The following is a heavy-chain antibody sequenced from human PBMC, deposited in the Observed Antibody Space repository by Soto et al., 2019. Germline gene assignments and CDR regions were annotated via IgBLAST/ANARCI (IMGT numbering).Heavy chain of an antibody. V-gene: IGHV3-64D*08. J-gene: IGHJ3*01. CDR1: GFSFSSYA. CDR3: VKQSAIAIAYLGAFDV. CDR2: TTSNGGRT. D-gene: IGHD2-21*01. Sequence: GGSLRLSCSASGFSFSSYAMHWVRQAPGKGLEYVSGTTSNGGRTSYADSMKGRLTISRDNSKNTLYLQMSSLRTEDTAVYYCVKQSAIAIAYLGAFDVWGQGTLVTVSS.